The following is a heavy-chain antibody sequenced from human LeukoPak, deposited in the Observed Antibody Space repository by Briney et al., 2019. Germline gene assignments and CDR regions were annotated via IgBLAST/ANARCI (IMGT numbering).Heavy chain of an antibody. Sequence: GGSLRLSCAVSGFSINNYWMTWYRQAPGKGLECVAHIKGDASEKHNVDSVKGRFTISRDNAENSLYLQMNSLRAEDTAVYYCARQAGVTWGQGTLVTVSS. D-gene: IGHD6-19*01. V-gene: IGHV3-7*01. CDR3: ARQAGVT. CDR1: GFSINNYW. J-gene: IGHJ5*02. CDR2: IKGDASEK.